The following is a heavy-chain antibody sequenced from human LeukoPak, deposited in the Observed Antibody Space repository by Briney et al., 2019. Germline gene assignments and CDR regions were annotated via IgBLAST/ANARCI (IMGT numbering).Heavy chain of an antibody. CDR3: AKDGGYCTSTSCYAVDY. V-gene: IGHV3-23*01. CDR1: GFTFSSYA. CDR2: ISGSGGST. D-gene: IGHD2-2*01. J-gene: IGHJ4*02. Sequence: GGSLRLSCAASGFTFSSYAMSWVHQAPGKGLEWVSAISGSGGSTYYADSVKGRFTISRDNSKNTLYLQMDSLGAEDTALYYCAKDGGYCTSTSCYAVDYWGQGTLVTVSS.